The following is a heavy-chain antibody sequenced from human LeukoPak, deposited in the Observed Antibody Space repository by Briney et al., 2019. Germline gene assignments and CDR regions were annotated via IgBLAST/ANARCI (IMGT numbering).Heavy chain of an antibody. Sequence: GGSLRLSCAASGVTFSTYVRSWVRQAPGKGLEWVSAISGSGGSTYYAASVQGPFTISRDNSKNTLYLQMNSLGAADTAVYYCAKGNWRYFDYWGPGTLVTVSS. D-gene: IGHD1-1*01. J-gene: IGHJ4*02. CDR2: ISGSGGST. CDR3: AKGNWRYFDY. V-gene: IGHV3-23*01. CDR1: GVTFSTYV.